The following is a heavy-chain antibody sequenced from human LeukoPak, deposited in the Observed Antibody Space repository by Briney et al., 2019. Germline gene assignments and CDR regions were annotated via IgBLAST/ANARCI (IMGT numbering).Heavy chain of an antibody. J-gene: IGHJ4*02. V-gene: IGHV1-69*05. CDR1: GGAFSSYA. CDR2: LIPMFRTP. D-gene: IGHD1-1*01. CDR3: ARDSTGTTWQLDY. Sequence: SVTVSCKAAGGAFSSYAFSWVRQAPGQGLEWMGGLIPMFRTPNYAQKFLGRVTITTDESTSTAYMELTSLGADDTAVYYCARDSTGTTWQLDYWGQGTLVTVSS.